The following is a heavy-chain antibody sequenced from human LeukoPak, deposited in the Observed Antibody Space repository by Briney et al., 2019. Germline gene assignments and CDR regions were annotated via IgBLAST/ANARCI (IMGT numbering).Heavy chain of an antibody. CDR1: GYTFTSYA. J-gene: IGHJ4*02. CDR2: INAGNGNT. Sequence: ASVKVSCKASGYTFTSYAMHWVRQAPGQRLEWMGWINAGNGNTKYSQKFQGRVTITRDTSASTAYMALSSLRYEDTAVYYCARDGLETYLTTWGQGTLVTASS. CDR3: ARDGLETYLTT. V-gene: IGHV1-3*01. D-gene: IGHD1-1*01.